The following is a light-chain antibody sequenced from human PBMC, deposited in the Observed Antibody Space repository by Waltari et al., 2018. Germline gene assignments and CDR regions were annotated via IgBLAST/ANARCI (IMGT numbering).Light chain of an antibody. V-gene: IGLV2-8*01. CDR3: SSYGGSNNLV. CDR1: SSDVGGSNH. Sequence: QSALTQPPSASGSPGQSATIPCTGTSSDVGGSNHVSWYQPHPGKAPKVMIYEVNKRPSGVPDRFSGSKSGNTASLTVSGVQAEDEADYYCSSYGGSNNLVFGGGTKLTVL. CDR2: EVN. J-gene: IGLJ3*02.